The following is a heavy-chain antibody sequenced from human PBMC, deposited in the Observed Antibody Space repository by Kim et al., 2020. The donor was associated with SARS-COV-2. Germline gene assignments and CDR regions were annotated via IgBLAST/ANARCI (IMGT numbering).Heavy chain of an antibody. V-gene: IGHV3-23*01. CDR2: ITGSGGSP. CDR3: ARDNYRGFD. D-gene: IGHD5-12*01. J-gene: IGHJ1*01. Sequence: GGSLRLSCAASGFTSSNYAMTWVRQAPGRGLEWVSGITGSGGSPVYADSVKGRFTISRDNSKDTLYLHMSSLRVEDTAVYYCARDNYRGFDWG. CDR1: GFTSSNYA.